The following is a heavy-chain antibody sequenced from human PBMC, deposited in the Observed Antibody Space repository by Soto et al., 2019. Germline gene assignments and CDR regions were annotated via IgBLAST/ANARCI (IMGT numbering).Heavy chain of an antibody. CDR3: ARRPRSYDFWSGYQDWFDP. V-gene: IGHV4-39*01. D-gene: IGHD3-3*01. CDR2: IYYSGST. J-gene: IGHJ5*02. CDR1: GASISSSSYY. Sequence: ETLSPTCPVSGASISSSSYYWGWIRQPPGKGLEWIGSIYYSGSTYYNPSLKSRVTISVDTSKNQFSLKLSSVTAADTAVYYCARRPRSYDFWSGYQDWFDPWGQGTLVNVSS.